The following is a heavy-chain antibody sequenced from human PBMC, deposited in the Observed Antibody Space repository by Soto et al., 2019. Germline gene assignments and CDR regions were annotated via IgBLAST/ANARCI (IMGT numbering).Heavy chain of an antibody. D-gene: IGHD3-10*01. CDR2: MNPNSGNT. CDR3: GRGGGSGSYYARGYWFDP. CDR1: GYTFTSYD. V-gene: IGHV1-8*01. Sequence: QVQLVQSGAEVKKPGASVKVSCKASGYTFTSYDINWVRQATGQGLEWMGWMNPNSGNTGYAQKFQGRVTMTRNTSISKAYKGVRSLRSEDTGVYYWGRGGGSGSYYARGYWFDPWGQGTLVTVSS. J-gene: IGHJ5*02.